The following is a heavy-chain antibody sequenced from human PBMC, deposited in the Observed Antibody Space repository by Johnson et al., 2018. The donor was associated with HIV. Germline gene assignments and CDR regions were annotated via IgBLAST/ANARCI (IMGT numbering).Heavy chain of an antibody. D-gene: IGHD1-26*01. Sequence: QVQLLESGGGLVQPGGSLRLSCAASGFTVSRSYMSWVRQAPGKGLEWVAVMWYDGSNKYYADSVKGRFTISRDNSKNTLYLQMNSLSDEDSAVYYCARGGGSYYRDAFDIWGQGTMVTVSS. V-gene: IGHV3-33*08. CDR2: MWYDGSNK. CDR3: ARGGGSYYRDAFDI. CDR1: GFTVSRSY. J-gene: IGHJ3*02.